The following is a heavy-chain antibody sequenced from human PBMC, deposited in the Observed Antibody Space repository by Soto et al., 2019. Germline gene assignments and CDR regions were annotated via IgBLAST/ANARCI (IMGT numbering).Heavy chain of an antibody. CDR3: AKDSRGDGFWSGYYNYYGMDV. CDR1: GFTLSNYG. J-gene: IGHJ6*02. Sequence: QVQLVESGGGVVQPGRSLRLSCAASGFTLSNYGMHWVRQAPGKGLEWVAVISYDGSNRYYTDSVKGRFTISRDNSKNTLSLQMNSLRAEDTAVYYCAKDSRGDGFWSGYYNYYGMDVWGQGTTVAVSS. D-gene: IGHD3-3*01. CDR2: ISYDGSNR. V-gene: IGHV3-30*18.